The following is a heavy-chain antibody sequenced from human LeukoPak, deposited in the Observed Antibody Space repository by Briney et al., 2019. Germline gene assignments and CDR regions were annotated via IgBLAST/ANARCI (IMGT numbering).Heavy chain of an antibody. CDR1: GFTFSSYS. V-gene: IGHV3-48*01. CDR2: ISSSSSTI. J-gene: IGHJ4*02. CDR3: ARDRLGPDDY. Sequence: GGSLRLSCAASGFTFSSYSMNWVRQAPGKGLEWVSYISSSSSTIYYADSVKGRFTISRDNAKNSLYLQMNSLRAEDTAVYYCARDRLGPDDYWGQGTLVTVSS.